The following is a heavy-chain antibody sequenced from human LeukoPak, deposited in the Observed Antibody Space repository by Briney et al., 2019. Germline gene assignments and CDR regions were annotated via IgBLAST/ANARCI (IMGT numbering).Heavy chain of an antibody. D-gene: IGHD3-9*01. V-gene: IGHV4-59*01. CDR3: ARGLHYNILTGGMDV. Sequence: SETLSLTCTVSGGSISSYYWSWIRQPPGKGLEWIGYIYYSGTTNYNPSLKSRVTISVDTSKNQFSLKLSSVTAADTAVYYCARGLHYNILTGGMDVWGQGTTVIVSS. J-gene: IGHJ6*02. CDR1: GGSISSYY. CDR2: IYYSGTT.